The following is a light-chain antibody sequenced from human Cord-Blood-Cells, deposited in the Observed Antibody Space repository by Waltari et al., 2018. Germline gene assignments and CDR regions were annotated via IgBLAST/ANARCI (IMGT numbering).Light chain of an antibody. CDR3: SSYTSSSTLV. CDR1: SSDVGGYNY. V-gene: IGLV2-14*01. Sequence: QSALTQPASVSGSPGQSITISCTGTSSDVGGYNYVSWYQQHPGKAPKLMVYEVSQRPSGVPNRFSGSRSCNTGSLTISGLQAEDEADYYCSSYTSSSTLVFGTGTKVTVL. J-gene: IGLJ1*01. CDR2: EVS.